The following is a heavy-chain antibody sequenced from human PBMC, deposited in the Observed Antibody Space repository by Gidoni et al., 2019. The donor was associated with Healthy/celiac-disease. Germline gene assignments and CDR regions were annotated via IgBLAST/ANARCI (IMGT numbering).Heavy chain of an antibody. CDR3: ARDRRIAVAGSSYYYYYGMDV. CDR1: GGTFRSNA. J-gene: IGHJ6*02. V-gene: IGHV1-69*01. D-gene: IGHD6-19*01. Sequence: QVPLVQSRAEVKKHGSSVQVSCKASGGTFRSNAIRWVRQAPGHGLEWMGGIIPIFGTANYAQKFQVRVTITADESTSTAYMELSSLRSEDTAVYYCARDRRIAVAGSSYYYYYGMDVWGQGTTVTVSS. CDR2: IIPIFGTA.